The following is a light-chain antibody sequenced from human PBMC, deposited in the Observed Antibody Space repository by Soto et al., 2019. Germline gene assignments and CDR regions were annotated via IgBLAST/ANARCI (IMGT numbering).Light chain of an antibody. CDR1: QSIRSW. J-gene: IGKJ1*01. Sequence: DIQMTQSPSTLSSSFGNRDTITCRSSQSIRSWLAWYQQQPGKASNVLIYDASILGSSGPSMFIGIVSRTEFTLTISSLQHDDFATYYCQNNNGYSWTFGQATNVDIK. CDR2: DAS. CDR3: QNNNGYSWT. V-gene: IGKV1-5*01.